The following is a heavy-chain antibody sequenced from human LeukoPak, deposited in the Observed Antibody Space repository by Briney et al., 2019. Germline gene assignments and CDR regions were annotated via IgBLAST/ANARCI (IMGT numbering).Heavy chain of an antibody. V-gene: IGHV3-23*01. D-gene: IGHD3-10*01. CDR1: GFTFSDYW. J-gene: IGHJ3*02. Sequence: PGGSLRLSCGASGFTFSDYWMHWIRQAPGKGLVWVSAISGSGGSTYYADSVKGRFTISRDNSKNTLYLQMNSLRAEDTAVYYCAKDLPYYYGSGSYYKNRDAFDIWGQGTMVTVSS. CDR2: ISGSGGST. CDR3: AKDLPYYYGSGSYYKNRDAFDI.